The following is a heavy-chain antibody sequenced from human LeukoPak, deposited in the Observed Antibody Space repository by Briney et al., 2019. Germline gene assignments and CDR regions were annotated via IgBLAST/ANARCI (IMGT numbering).Heavy chain of an antibody. CDR1: GFTFSSYT. V-gene: IGHV3-21*01. D-gene: IGHD6-6*01. CDR2: ISSSATYI. J-gene: IGHJ4*02. CDR3: ARDQNGRSSSSSY. Sequence: GGSLRLSCPGSGFTFSSYTMNWVRQAPGKGLDGVSSISSSATYIYYADSVRGRFTISRDDAKNSLYLQMNSLRAEDTAVYYCARDQNGRSSSSSYWGQGTLVTVSS.